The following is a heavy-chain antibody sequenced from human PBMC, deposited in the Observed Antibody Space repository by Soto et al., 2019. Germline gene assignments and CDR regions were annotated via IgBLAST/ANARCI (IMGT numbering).Heavy chain of an antibody. CDR2: ISGSGDST. D-gene: IGHD3-10*01. CDR3: AKGAGANHDAFDI. Sequence: EVQLLESGGGLVQPGWSLRLSCAASGFTFSSYAMNWVRQAPGKGLEWVSTISGSGDSTYYADSVKGRFTIPRDNSKNTLYLQMNSLRAEDTAIYYCAKGAGANHDAFDIWGQGTMVTVSS. V-gene: IGHV3-23*01. CDR1: GFTFSSYA. J-gene: IGHJ3*02.